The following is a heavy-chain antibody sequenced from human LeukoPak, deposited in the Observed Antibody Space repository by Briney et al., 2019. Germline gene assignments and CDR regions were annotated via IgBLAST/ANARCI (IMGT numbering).Heavy chain of an antibody. D-gene: IGHD1-14*01. Sequence: QAGGSLRLSCAASGFTFSSYGMHWVRQAPGKGLEWVAVIWYDGSNKYYADSVKGRFTISRDNSKNTLYLQMNSLRAEDTAVYYCARDPGGSSKRYYYGMDVWGQGTTVTVSS. CDR2: IWYDGSNK. CDR3: ARDPGGSSKRYYYGMDV. CDR1: GFTFSSYG. J-gene: IGHJ6*02. V-gene: IGHV3-33*01.